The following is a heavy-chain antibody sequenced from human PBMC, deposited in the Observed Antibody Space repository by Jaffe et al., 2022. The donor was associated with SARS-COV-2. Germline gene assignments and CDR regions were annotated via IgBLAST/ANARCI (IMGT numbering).Heavy chain of an antibody. CDR2: IYVDGAT. J-gene: IGHJ5*01. CDR3: ARGRPNYGDFDS. V-gene: IGHV3-53*01. CDR1: GFTVNKNY. Sequence: EVQLVESGGGLVQPGRSLRISCAASGFTVNKNYLSWVRQAPGKGLEWVSVIYVDGATYYADSVKGRFTISRDNSKNTLYLQMNSLRAEDTALYYCARGRPNYGDFDSWGQGTLVTVSS. D-gene: IGHD4-17*01.